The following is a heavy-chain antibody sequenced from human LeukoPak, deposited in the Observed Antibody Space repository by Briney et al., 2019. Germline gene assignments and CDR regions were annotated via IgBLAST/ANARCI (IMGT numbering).Heavy chain of an antibody. CDR2: INPNSGVT. V-gene: IGHV1-2*02. Sequence: ASVKASPEVSGDTLTGYSIDFVPQAPGQGLEWMGWINPNSGVTNYAQKFQGRVTMTRDTSISTAYMELTSLRSDDTAVYYCETTREQTPRLDSWGQGTLVTVSS. D-gene: IGHD5-24*01. CDR3: ETTREQTPRLDS. J-gene: IGHJ4*02. CDR1: GDTLTGYS.